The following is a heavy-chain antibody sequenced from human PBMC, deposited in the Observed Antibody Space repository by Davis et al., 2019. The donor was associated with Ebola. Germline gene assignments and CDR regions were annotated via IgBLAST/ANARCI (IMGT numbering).Heavy chain of an antibody. D-gene: IGHD3-3*01. Sequence: SETLSLTCTVSGGSISSYYWGWIRQPPGKGLEWIGSIYYSGSTYYNPSLKSRVTISVDTSKNQFSLKLSSVTAADTAVYYCARQAVLRFLEWLFQPGGNFDPWGQGTLVTVSS. CDR1: GGSISSYY. CDR3: ARQAVLRFLEWLFQPGGNFDP. CDR2: IYYSGST. V-gene: IGHV4-39*01. J-gene: IGHJ5*02.